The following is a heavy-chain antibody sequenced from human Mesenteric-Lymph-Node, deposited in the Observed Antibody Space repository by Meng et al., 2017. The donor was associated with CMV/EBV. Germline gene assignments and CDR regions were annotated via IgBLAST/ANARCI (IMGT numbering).Heavy chain of an antibody. CDR2: ISAYNGNT. CDR3: ARLNHSRPWGGEFFRTDYDFWSGYYMGYYYYYGMDV. J-gene: IGHJ6*02. Sequence: ASVKVSCKASGYTFTSYGISWVRQAPGQGLEWMGWISAYNGNTNYAQKLQGRVTMTTDTSTSTAYMELRSLRSDDTAVYYCARLNHSRPWGGEFFRTDYDFWSGYYMGYYYYYGMDVWGQGTTVTVSS. V-gene: IGHV1-18*01. CDR1: GYTFTSYG. D-gene: IGHD3-3*01.